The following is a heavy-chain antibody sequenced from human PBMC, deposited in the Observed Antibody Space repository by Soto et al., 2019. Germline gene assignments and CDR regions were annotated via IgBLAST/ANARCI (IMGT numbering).Heavy chain of an antibody. D-gene: IGHD6-13*01. Sequence: PGGSLRLSCAASGFTFSSYAMSWVRQAPGKGLEWVSAISGSGGSTYYADSVKGRFTISRDNSKNTLYLQMNSLRAEDTAVYYCAKGEFDRSSWYVAVAGSGNWFDPWGQGTLVTVSS. CDR2: ISGSGGST. V-gene: IGHV3-23*01. J-gene: IGHJ5*02. CDR3: AKGEFDRSSWYVAVAGSGNWFDP. CDR1: GFTFSSYA.